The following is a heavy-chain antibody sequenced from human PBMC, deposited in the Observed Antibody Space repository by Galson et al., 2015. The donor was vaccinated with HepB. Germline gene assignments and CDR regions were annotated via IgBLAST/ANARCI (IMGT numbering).Heavy chain of an antibody. CDR2: INGGNGNT. V-gene: IGHV1-3*01. CDR1: GYTFTRYA. D-gene: IGHD2-21*01. J-gene: IGHJ4*02. Sequence: SVKVSCKASGYTFTRYAIHWVRQAPGQRLEWMGWINGGNGNTQYSEKFQGRVTITGDTSASTVYMEVSSLRSEDTAVYYCARSVNKVIYYFDFWGQGTLVTVSS. CDR3: ARSVNKVIYYFDF.